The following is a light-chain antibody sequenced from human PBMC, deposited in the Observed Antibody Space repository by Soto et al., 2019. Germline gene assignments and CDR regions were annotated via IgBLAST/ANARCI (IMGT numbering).Light chain of an antibody. J-gene: IGLJ1*01. CDR1: SSDVGGYNY. V-gene: IGLV2-8*01. CDR3: SSYTPSRNTYV. CDR2: EVS. Sequence: QSVLTQPPSASGSPGQSVTISCTGTSSDVGGYNYVSWYQQHPGKAPKLMIYEVSKRPSGVPDRFSGSKSGNTASLTVSGLQAEDEADYYCSSYTPSRNTYVVGTGTKVTVL.